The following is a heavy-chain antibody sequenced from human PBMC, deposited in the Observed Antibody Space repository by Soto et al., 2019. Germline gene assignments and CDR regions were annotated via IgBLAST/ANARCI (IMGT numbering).Heavy chain of an antibody. V-gene: IGHV1-2*02. Sequence: ASVKVSCKASGYTFTGYYMHWVRQAPGQGLEWMGWINPNSGGTNYAQKFQGRVTMTRDTSISTAYMELSRLRSDDTAVYYCARAPPPYYYYYYGMDVWGQGTTVTVSS. CDR2: INPNSGGT. J-gene: IGHJ6*02. CDR3: ARAPPPYYYYYYGMDV. CDR1: GYTFTGYY.